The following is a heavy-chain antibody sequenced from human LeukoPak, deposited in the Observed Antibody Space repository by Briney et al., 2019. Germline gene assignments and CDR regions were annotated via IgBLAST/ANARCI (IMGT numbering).Heavy chain of an antibody. V-gene: IGHV4-59*01. Sequence: SETLSLTCAVSGGSIISSYWWSWIRQPPGKGLEWIGYIYYSGSTNYNPSLKSRVTISVDTSKNQFSLKLSSVTAADTAVYYCARVSDYVWGSYPYYFDYWGQGTLVTVSS. CDR1: GGSIISSYW. CDR2: IYYSGST. J-gene: IGHJ4*02. D-gene: IGHD3-16*01. CDR3: ARVSDYVWGSYPYYFDY.